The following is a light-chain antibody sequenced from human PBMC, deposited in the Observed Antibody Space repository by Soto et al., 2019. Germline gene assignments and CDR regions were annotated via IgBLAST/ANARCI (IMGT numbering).Light chain of an antibody. CDR3: HQRSDWPSFT. CDR2: DAS. CDR1: ESVGSY. J-gene: IGKJ4*01. V-gene: IGKV3-11*01. Sequence: EIVLTQSPAIVSLSPGEGATLFCRASESVGSYLAWYQQTPGQPPRLLIYDASTRATGIPDRSSGRGSGTDFTLTISSLAPEDSAVYFCHQRSDWPSFTFGVGTKVEIK.